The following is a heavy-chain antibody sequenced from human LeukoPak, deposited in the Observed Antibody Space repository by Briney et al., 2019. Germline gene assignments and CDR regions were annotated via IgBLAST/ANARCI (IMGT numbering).Heavy chain of an antibody. J-gene: IGHJ3*02. D-gene: IGHD3-22*01. CDR1: GYTFTGYY. V-gene: IGHV1-2*02. CDR2: INPNSGGT. CDR3: ARDLYYYDSSGYYYGDAFDI. Sequence: ASVKVSCKASGYTFTGYYMHWVRQAPGQGLEWMGWINPNSGGTNYAQMFQGRGTMTRDTSISTAYMELSRLRSDDTAVYYCARDLYYYDSSGYYYGDAFDIWGQGTMVTVSS.